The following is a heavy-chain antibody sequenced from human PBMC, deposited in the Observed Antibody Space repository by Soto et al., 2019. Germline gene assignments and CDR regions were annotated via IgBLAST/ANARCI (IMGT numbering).Heavy chain of an antibody. CDR3: ARDGIVSYFDY. D-gene: IGHD2-15*01. Sequence: SETLSLTCTVSGGSISSYYWIWIRQPPGKGLEWIGHFYYSGSTNYNPSLKSRVTISVDTSKNQFSLKLSSVTAADTAVYYCARDGIVSYFDYWGQGTLVTVSS. J-gene: IGHJ4*02. V-gene: IGHV4-59*01. CDR1: GGSISSYY. CDR2: FYYSGST.